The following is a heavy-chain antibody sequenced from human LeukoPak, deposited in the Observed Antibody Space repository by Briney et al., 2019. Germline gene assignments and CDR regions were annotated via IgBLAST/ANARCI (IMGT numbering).Heavy chain of an antibody. J-gene: IGHJ4*02. Sequence: SETLSLTRTVSGGSISSYYWSWVRQPPGKGLEWIGYIYYSGSTYYNPSLKSRVTISVDTSKTQFSLKLSSVTAADTAVYYCARGGYCRRFFDCWGQGTQVTVSS. CDR2: IYYSGST. D-gene: IGHD2-21*01. V-gene: IGHV4-59*08. CDR1: GGSISSYY. CDR3: ARGGYCRRFFDC.